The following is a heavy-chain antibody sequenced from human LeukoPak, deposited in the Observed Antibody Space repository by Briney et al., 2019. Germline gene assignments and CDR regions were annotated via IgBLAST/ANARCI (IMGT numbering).Heavy chain of an antibody. V-gene: IGHV1-2*02. D-gene: IGHD3-22*01. CDR1: GYTFTSYD. CDR2: INPNSGGT. CDR3: ARVLSTYYYDSSLAYFDY. Sequence: ASVKVSCKASGYTFTSYDINWVRQAPGQGLEWMGWINPNSGGTNYAQKFQGRVTMTRDTSISTAYMELSRLRSDDTAVYYCARVLSTYYYDSSLAYFDYWGQGTLVTVSS. J-gene: IGHJ4*02.